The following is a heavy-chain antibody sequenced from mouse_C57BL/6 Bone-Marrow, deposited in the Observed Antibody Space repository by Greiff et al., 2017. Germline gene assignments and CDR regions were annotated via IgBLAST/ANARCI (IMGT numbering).Heavy chain of an antibody. CDR2: INPGSGGT. Sequence: QVHVKQSGAELVRPGTSVKLSCKASGFAFTTYLIEWVKQRPGQGLEWIGVINPGSGGTNYNEKFKGKEILTADKSSSTAYMQLSSLTSEASAVYFCALSGRWCFDVWGTGTTVTVSA. CDR3: ALSGRWCFDV. J-gene: IGHJ1*03. CDR1: GFAFTTYL. V-gene: IGHV1-54*01. D-gene: IGHD2-3*01.